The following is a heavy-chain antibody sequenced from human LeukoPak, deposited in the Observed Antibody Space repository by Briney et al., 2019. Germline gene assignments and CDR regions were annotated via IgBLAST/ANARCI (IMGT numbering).Heavy chain of an antibody. CDR2: INPNSGGT. J-gene: IGHJ4*02. Sequence: ASVKVSCKASGYTFTGYYMHWVRQAPGQGLEWMGWINPNSGGTNYAQKFQGRVTMTRDTSISTAYMELSRLRSDDTAVYYCARGDDSSSWSPTPFDYWGQGTLVTVSS. CDR1: GYTFTGYY. V-gene: IGHV1-2*02. CDR3: ARGDDSSSWSPTPFDY. D-gene: IGHD6-13*01.